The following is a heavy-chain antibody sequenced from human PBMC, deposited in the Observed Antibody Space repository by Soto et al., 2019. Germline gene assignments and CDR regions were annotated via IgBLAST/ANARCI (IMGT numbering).Heavy chain of an antibody. Sequence: EVQLVQSGADVRKPGESLKIACKGSGYSFSTYWIAWVRQMPGKGLEWMGIIYPDDSGTRYSPSFQGQVTISADKSISTAYLQWSSLKASGTAMYYCATLHHNWNGGGDWGQGTLVTVSS. D-gene: IGHD1-20*01. V-gene: IGHV5-51*03. CDR3: ATLHHNWNGGGD. CDR1: GYSFSTYW. J-gene: IGHJ4*02. CDR2: IYPDDSGT.